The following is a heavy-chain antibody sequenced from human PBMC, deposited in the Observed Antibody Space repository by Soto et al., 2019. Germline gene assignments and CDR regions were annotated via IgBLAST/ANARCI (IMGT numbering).Heavy chain of an antibody. CDR3: ARVFSGWDSDY. D-gene: IGHD6-19*01. Sequence: QVQLVESGGGVVQPGRSLRLSCAASGFTFSSYGMHWVRQAPGKGLEWVAVIWYDGSNKYYADSVKGRFTISRDNSKNTLYLQMNSLRAEDTAVYYCARVFSGWDSDYWGQGTLVTVSS. CDR2: IWYDGSNK. V-gene: IGHV3-33*01. CDR1: GFTFSSYG. J-gene: IGHJ4*02.